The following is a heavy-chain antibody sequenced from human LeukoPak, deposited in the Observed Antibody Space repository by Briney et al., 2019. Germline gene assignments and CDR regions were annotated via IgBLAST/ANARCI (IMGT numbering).Heavy chain of an antibody. Sequence: ASVKVSRKVSRYTLHELSMHLLRQAPGKGLEWMGGFDPEDGETIYAQKFQGRVTMTEDTSTDTAYMELSSLRSEDTAVYYCATEGGIAVAGLDYWGQGPLVTVSS. D-gene: IGHD6-19*01. CDR1: RYTLHELS. V-gene: IGHV1-24*01. CDR2: FDPEDGET. J-gene: IGHJ4*02. CDR3: ATEGGIAVAGLDY.